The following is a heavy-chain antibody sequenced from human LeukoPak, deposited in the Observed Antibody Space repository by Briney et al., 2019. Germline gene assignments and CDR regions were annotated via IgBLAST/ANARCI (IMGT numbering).Heavy chain of an antibody. CDR1: GGSFSAYY. D-gene: IGHD4-17*01. CDR3: ARGFNYGGYGGGPPPTFDY. J-gene: IGHJ4*02. CDR2: INHTGST. Sequence: ASETLSLTCAVYGGSFSAYYWSWIRQPPGKGLEWIGEINHTGSTNYNPSLKSRVTISVDTSKNQFSLKLSSVTAADTAVYFCARGFNYGGYGGGPPPTFDYWGQGTLVTVSS. V-gene: IGHV4-34*01.